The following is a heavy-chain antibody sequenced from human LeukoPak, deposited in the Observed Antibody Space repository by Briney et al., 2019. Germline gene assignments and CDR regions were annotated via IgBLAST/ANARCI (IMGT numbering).Heavy chain of an antibody. CDR3: ARDPYYYDSSGSGNTDY. J-gene: IGHJ4*02. V-gene: IGHV1-18*01. CDR2: ISAYNGNT. D-gene: IGHD3-22*01. CDR1: GYTFTSYG. Sequence: ASVKVSCKASGYTFTSYGISWVRQAPGQGLEWMGWISAYNGNTNYAQKLQGRVTMTTDTSTSTASMELRSLRSDDTAVYYCARDPYYYDSSGSGNTDYWGQGTLVTVSS.